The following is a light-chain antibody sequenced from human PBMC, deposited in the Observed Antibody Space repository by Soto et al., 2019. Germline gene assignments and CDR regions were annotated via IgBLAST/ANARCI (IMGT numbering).Light chain of an antibody. CDR2: DVS. CDR3: SSYTSSSTLSV. V-gene: IGLV2-14*01. CDR1: SSDVGGYNY. Sequence: QSALTQPASVSGSPGQSITISCTGTSSDVGGYNYVSWYQQPPGKAPKLMIYDVSNRPSGVSNRFYGSKSGNTASLTISGLQAEDEADYYCSSYTSSSTLSVFGTGTKLTVL. J-gene: IGLJ1*01.